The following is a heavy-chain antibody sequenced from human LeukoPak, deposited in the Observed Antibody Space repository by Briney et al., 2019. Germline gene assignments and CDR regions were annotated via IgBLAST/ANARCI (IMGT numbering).Heavy chain of an antibody. CDR1: GYTLTSYA. V-gene: IGHV7-4-1*02. J-gene: IGHJ5*02. Sequence: GASVKVSCKASGYTLTSYAMNWVRQAPGQGLEWMGWINTNTGNPTYAQGFTGRFVFSLDTSVSTAYLQISSLKAEDTAVYYCAREMVRGVIFTETPNWFDPWGQGTLVTVSS. CDR3: AREMVRGVIFTETPNWFDP. CDR2: INTNTGNP. D-gene: IGHD3-10*01.